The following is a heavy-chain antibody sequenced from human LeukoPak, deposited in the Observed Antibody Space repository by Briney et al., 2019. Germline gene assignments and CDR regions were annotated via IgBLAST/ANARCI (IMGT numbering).Heavy chain of an antibody. D-gene: IGHD3-3*01. CDR1: GFTFSRYA. Sequence: PGGSLRLSCAASGFTFSRYAMNWVRQAPGKGLEWVSVISGSGGSTYYADSVKGRFTISRDNSKNTLYLQMNSLRAEDTAVYYCAKGDYDFWSGYSPPYFDYWGQGTLVTVSS. J-gene: IGHJ4*02. CDR2: ISGSGGST. CDR3: AKGDYDFWSGYSPPYFDY. V-gene: IGHV3-23*01.